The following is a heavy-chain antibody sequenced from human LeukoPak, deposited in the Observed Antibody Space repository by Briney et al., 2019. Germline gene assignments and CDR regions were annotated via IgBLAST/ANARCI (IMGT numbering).Heavy chain of an antibody. Sequence: SVKVSCRASGGTFSSYAISWVRQAPGQGLEWMGGIIPIFGTANYAQKFQGRVTITADESTSTAYMELSSLRSEDTAVYYCAREYYYDSSGYYHYWGQGTLVTVSS. J-gene: IGHJ4*02. V-gene: IGHV1-69*13. D-gene: IGHD3-22*01. CDR3: AREYYYDSSGYYHY. CDR2: IIPIFGTA. CDR1: GGTFSSYA.